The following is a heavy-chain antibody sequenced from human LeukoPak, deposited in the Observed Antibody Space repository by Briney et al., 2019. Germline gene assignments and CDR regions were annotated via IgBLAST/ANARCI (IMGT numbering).Heavy chain of an antibody. J-gene: IGHJ4*02. CDR3: AKALLCPSSLKCFFDY. D-gene: IGHD6-13*01. V-gene: IGHV3-23*01. CDR2: ISVSGGNT. CDR1: GFSFSIYA. Sequence: GGSLRLSCAASGFSFSIYAMSWVRQAPGKGLEWISGISVSGGNTYYADSVKGRFTFSRDNSKNTMYLQMNSLRAEDTAVYYCAKALLCPSSLKCFFDYWGQGTLVTVSS.